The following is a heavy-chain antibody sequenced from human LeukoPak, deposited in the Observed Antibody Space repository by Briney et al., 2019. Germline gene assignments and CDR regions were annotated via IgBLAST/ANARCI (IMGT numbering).Heavy chain of an antibody. CDR1: GFTFSSYA. CDR2: ISYDGSNK. CDR3: ARDLNGRFLEWLFFY. J-gene: IGHJ4*02. Sequence: GGSLRLSCAASGFTFSSYAMHWVRQAPGKGLEWVAVISYDGSNKYYADSVKGRFTISRDNSKNTLYLQMNSLRAEDTAVYYCARDLNGRFLEWLFFYWGQGTLVTVSS. D-gene: IGHD3-3*01. V-gene: IGHV3-30*01.